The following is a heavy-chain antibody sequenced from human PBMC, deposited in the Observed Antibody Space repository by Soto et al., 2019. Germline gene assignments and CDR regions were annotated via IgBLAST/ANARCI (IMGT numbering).Heavy chain of an antibody. CDR2: IWFDGSNK. CDR1: GFTFSTYA. Sequence: QVQLVESGGGVVQPGRSLRLSCAASGFTFSTYAMHWVRQAPGKGLEWVAVIWFDGSNKYYADSVRGRFTISRDNSKNTLYLQMNNVRAEDAAVYYCAIDYSGSYKVLFYLDFWGQGARVTVSS. J-gene: IGHJ4*02. D-gene: IGHD1-26*01. CDR3: AIDYSGSYKVLFYLDF. V-gene: IGHV3-33*01.